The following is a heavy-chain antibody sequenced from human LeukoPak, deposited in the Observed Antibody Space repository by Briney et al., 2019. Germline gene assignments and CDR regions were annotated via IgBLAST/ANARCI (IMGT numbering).Heavy chain of an antibody. Sequence: GGSLRLSCAASGFTFSSYAMSWVCQAPGKGLEWVSVISGLGGSTYYADSVKGRFAISRDNSKNTLWLQMNSLRADDTAIYYCARDVEARISAAGTFDYWGQGSLVTVSS. D-gene: IGHD6-13*01. CDR1: GFTFSSYA. J-gene: IGHJ4*02. CDR3: ARDVEARISAAGTFDY. CDR2: ISGLGGST. V-gene: IGHV3-23*01.